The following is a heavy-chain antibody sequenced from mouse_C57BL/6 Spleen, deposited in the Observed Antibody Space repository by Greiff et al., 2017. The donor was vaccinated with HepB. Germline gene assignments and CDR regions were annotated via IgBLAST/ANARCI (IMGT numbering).Heavy chain of an antibody. J-gene: IGHJ4*01. Sequence: EVQLQQSGPELVKPGASVKISCKASGYTFTDYYMNWVKQSHGKSLEWIGDINPNNGGTSYNQKFKGKATLTVDKSSSTAYMELRSLTSEDSAVYYCVYYYGSSNWAYYAMDYWGQGTSVTVSS. V-gene: IGHV1-26*01. D-gene: IGHD1-1*01. CDR1: GYTFTDYY. CDR3: VYYYGSSNWAYYAMDY. CDR2: INPNNGGT.